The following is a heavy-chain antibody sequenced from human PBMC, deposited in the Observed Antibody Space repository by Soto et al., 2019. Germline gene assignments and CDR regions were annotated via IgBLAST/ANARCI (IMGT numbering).Heavy chain of an antibody. CDR1: GGTFSSYA. V-gene: IGHV1-69*01. Sequence: QVQLVQSGAEVKKPGSSVKVSCKASGGTFSSYAISWVRQAPGQGLEWMGGIIPIFGTANYAQKFQGRVTLTADESTSTAYMELSSLRSEDTAVYYCASGGYYDSSGYYLDAFDIWGQGTMVTVSS. CDR2: IIPIFGTA. D-gene: IGHD3-22*01. CDR3: ASGGYYDSSGYYLDAFDI. J-gene: IGHJ3*02.